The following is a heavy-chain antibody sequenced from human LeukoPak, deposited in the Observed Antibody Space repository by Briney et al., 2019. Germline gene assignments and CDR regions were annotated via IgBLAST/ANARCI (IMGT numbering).Heavy chain of an antibody. V-gene: IGHV3-21*01. J-gene: IGHJ3*02. CDR1: GFAFSSYS. D-gene: IGHD6-13*01. CDR2: ISSSSSYI. CDR3: ARGEHQLGPWAFDI. Sequence: PGGSLRLSCAASGFAFSSYSMNWVRQAPGKGLEWVSSISSSSSYIYYADSVKGRFTISRDNAKNSLYLQMNSLRAEDTAVYYCARGEHQLGPWAFDIWGQGTMVTVSS.